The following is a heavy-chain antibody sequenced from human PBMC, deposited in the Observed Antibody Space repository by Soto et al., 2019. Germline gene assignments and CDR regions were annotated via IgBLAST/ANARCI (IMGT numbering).Heavy chain of an antibody. CDR3: ARVGIAAAGTSPPDY. Sequence: ASVRVSCRASGYTFTSYGISWVRQAPGQGLEWMGWISAYNGNTNYAQKLQGRVTMTTDTSTSTAYMELRSLRSDDTAVYYCARVGIAAAGTSPPDYWGQGTLVTVSS. J-gene: IGHJ4*02. CDR1: GYTFTSYG. D-gene: IGHD6-13*01. V-gene: IGHV1-18*01. CDR2: ISAYNGNT.